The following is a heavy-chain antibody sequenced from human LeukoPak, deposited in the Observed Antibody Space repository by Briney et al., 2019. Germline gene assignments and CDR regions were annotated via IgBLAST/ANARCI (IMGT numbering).Heavy chain of an antibody. Sequence: PGGSLRLSCSASGFSFSSDGMSWVRQAPGKGLEWVSGILGGAGSTYYADSVKGRFTISRDNSKNTLYLQMNSLRAEDTAVYYCARGGSYLSAFDIWGQGTMVTVSS. D-gene: IGHD1-26*01. V-gene: IGHV3-23*01. CDR1: GFSFSSDG. CDR2: ILGGAGST. J-gene: IGHJ3*02. CDR3: ARGGSYLSAFDI.